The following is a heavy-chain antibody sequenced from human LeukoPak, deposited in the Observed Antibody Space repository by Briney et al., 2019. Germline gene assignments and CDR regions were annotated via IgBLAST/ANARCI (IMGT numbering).Heavy chain of an antibody. CDR3: AGSGSPGHDAFDI. CDR1: GGTFSSYA. J-gene: IGHJ3*02. D-gene: IGHD1-26*01. V-gene: IGHV1-8*02. CDR2: MNPNSGNT. Sequence: ASVKVSCKASGGTFSSYAISWVRQATGQGLEWMGWMNPNSGNTGYAQKFQGRVTMTRNTSISTAYMELSSLRSEDTAVYYCAGSGSPGHDAFDIWGQGTMVTVSS.